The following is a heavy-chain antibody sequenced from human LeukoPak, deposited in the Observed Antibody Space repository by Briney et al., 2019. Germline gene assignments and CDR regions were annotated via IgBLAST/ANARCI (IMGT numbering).Heavy chain of an antibody. CDR2: ISPILDLA. Sequence: SVKVSCKASGGAFSSYLISWVRQAPGQGLEWMGRISPILDLAEYAQKLQGRVTITADKSTSTAYMELSSLRSEDTAVYYCARSLPSREVHFGLDVWGHGTTVTVS. CDR3: ARSLPSREVHFGLDV. V-gene: IGHV1-69*02. J-gene: IGHJ6*02. CDR1: GGAFSSYL. D-gene: IGHD1-1*01.